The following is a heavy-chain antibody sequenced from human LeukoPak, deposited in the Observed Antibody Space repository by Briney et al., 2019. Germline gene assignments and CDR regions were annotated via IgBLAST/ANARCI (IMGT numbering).Heavy chain of an antibody. CDR1: GFTFSSYS. J-gene: IGHJ4*02. Sequence: GSLRLSCAASGFTFSSYSMNWVRQAPGKGLEWVSSISSSSSYIYYADSVKGRFTISRDNAKNSLYLQMNSLRAEDTAVYYCARDFDSRGYSPSYWGQGTLVTVSS. CDR2: ISSSSSYI. CDR3: ARDFDSRGYSPSY. V-gene: IGHV3-21*01. D-gene: IGHD3-22*01.